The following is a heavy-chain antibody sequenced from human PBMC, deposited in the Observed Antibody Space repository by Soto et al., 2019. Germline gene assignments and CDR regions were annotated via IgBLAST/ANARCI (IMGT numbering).Heavy chain of an antibody. Sequence: HVQLQESGPGLVKPSETLSLTCTVSGGSISGYYWTWIRQPAGKGLEWIGLKHTSWTSNYKPSLKSRVAWSIGTSTNHCYLNLSSLTSADAAVYYCARGGEFYVLDVWVQGTTVAVSS. D-gene: IGHD3-16*01. CDR3: ARGGEFYVLDV. CDR1: GGSISGYY. J-gene: IGHJ6*02. V-gene: IGHV4-4*07. CDR2: KHTSWTS.